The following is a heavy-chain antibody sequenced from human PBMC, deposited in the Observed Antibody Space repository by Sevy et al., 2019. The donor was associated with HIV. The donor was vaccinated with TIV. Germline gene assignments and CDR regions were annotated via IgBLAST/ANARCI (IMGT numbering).Heavy chain of an antibody. D-gene: IGHD3-3*01. Sequence: ASVKVSCKASGGTFSSYASSWVRQAPGQGLEWMGGIIPIFGTANYAQKFQGRVTITADESTSTAYMELSSLRSEDTAVYYCARGKTYYDFWSGYLPGGDAFDIWGQGTMVTVSS. CDR1: GGTFSSYA. J-gene: IGHJ3*02. CDR2: IIPIFGTA. V-gene: IGHV1-69*13. CDR3: ARGKTYYDFWSGYLPGGDAFDI.